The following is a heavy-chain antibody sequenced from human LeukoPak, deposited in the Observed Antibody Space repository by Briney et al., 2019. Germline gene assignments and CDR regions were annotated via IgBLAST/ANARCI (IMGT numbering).Heavy chain of an antibody. CDR1: GGSISSYY. CDR3: ARSYYYDSSGYYY. V-gene: IGHV4-59*08. J-gene: IGHJ4*02. CDR2: IYYSGST. D-gene: IGHD3-22*01. Sequence: SETLSLTCTVSGGSISSYYWSWIRQPPGKGLEWIGYIYYSGSTNYNPSLKSRVTISVDTSKNQFSLKLSSVTAADTAVYYCARSYYYDSSGYYYWGQGTLVTVSS.